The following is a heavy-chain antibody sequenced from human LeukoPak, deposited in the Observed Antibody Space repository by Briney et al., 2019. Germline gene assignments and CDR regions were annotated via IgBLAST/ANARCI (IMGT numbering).Heavy chain of an antibody. V-gene: IGHV3-74*01. CDR2: INGDGSAT. J-gene: IGHJ4*02. CDR3: ARDLTTADY. D-gene: IGHD4-17*01. CDR1: GFNFSSYW. Sequence: TGGSLRLSCAASGFNFSSYWMHWVRQAPGKGLVWVSRINGDGSATTYADSLKGRFTISKDNAKNTVYLQMNSLRAEDTAVYYCARDLTTADYWGQGTLVTVSP.